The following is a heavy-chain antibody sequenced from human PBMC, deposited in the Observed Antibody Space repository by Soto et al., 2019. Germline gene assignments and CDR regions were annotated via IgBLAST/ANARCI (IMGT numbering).Heavy chain of an antibody. CDR3: ARVTSFYFDTSGSAAPDAFDI. D-gene: IGHD3-22*01. CDR2: IYHSGST. V-gene: IGHV4-30-2*01. J-gene: IGHJ3*02. Sequence: PSETLSLTCAVSGGSISSGGYSWSWIRQPPGKGLEWIGYIYHSGSTYYNPSLKSRVTISVDRSKNQFSLKLSSVTAADTAVYNFARVTSFYFDTSGSAAPDAFDIWGQGTMVTVSS. CDR1: GGSISSGGYS.